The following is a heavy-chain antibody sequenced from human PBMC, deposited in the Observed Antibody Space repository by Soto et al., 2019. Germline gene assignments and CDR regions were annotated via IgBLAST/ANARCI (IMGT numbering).Heavy chain of an antibody. CDR3: ARGRMVSTSFYGMDV. Sequence: SETLSLTCTVSGGSISSSSYYWGWIRQPPGKGLEWIGSIYYSGSTYYNPSLKSRVTISVDTSKNQFSLKTEDTAVYYCARGRMVSTSFYGMDVWGQGTTVTVSS. V-gene: IGHV4-39*07. CDR1: GGSISSSSYY. CDR2: IYYSGST. D-gene: IGHD2-8*01. J-gene: IGHJ6*02.